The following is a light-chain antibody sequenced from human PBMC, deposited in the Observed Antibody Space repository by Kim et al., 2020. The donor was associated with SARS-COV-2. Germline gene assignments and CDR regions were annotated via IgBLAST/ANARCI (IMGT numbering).Light chain of an antibody. CDR1: QSVTFN. J-gene: IGKJ2*01. CDR3: QQYNNWPLYT. CDR2: GAS. Sequence: VPPGERATLSCRASQSVTFNLAWYQQKPGQAPRLLIYGASTRATGIPARFSGSGSGTEFTLTISSLQSEDFAVYYCQQYNNWPLYTFGQGTKLEIK. V-gene: IGKV3-15*01.